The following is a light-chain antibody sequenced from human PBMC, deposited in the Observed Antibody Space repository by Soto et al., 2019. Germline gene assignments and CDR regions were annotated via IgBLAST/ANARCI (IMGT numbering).Light chain of an antibody. CDR1: QSVSSN. J-gene: IGKJ2*01. V-gene: IGKV3-15*01. Sequence: EIVLTQSPATLSVSPGERATLSCRASQSVSSNLAWFQQRPGQAPRLLIYGASTRAADIPARFSGSGSGTEFTLTISSLQAEDFAVYYCQQYKNWPPLYTLGQGTKLEIK. CDR2: GAS. CDR3: QQYKNWPPLYT.